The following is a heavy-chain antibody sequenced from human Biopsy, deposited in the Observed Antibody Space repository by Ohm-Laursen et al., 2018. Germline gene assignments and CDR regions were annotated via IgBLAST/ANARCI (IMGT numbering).Heavy chain of an antibody. D-gene: IGHD3-22*01. CDR2: IRSTGGST. J-gene: IGHJ4*02. CDR1: GFTFSSYA. CDR3: AKDQGYYYDRSVYYYFDY. Sequence: SLRLSCAASGFTFSSYAMSWVRQAPGKGLEWVSAIRSTGGSTYYSDSVKGRFTISRDSSKNTLHLQMNSLRAEDTAVYYCAKDQGYYYDRSVYYYFDYWGQGTLVTVSS. V-gene: IGHV3-23*01.